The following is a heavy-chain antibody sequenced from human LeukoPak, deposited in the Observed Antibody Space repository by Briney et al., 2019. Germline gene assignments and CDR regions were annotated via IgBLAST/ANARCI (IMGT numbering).Heavy chain of an antibody. CDR3: ARDMRRYQLPYYYYYGMDV. CDR2: INHSGST. J-gene: IGHJ6*02. V-gene: IGHV4-34*01. CDR1: GGSFSGYY. D-gene: IGHD2-2*01. Sequence: SETLSLTCAVYGGSFSGYYWSWIRQPPGKGLVWIGEINHSGSTNYNPSLKSRVTISVDTSKNQFSLKLSSVTAADTAVYYCARDMRRYQLPYYYYYGMDVWGQGTTVTVSS.